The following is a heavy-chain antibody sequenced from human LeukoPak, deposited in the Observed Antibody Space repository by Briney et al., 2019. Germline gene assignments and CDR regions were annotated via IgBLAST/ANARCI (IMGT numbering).Heavy chain of an antibody. Sequence: SETLSLTCAVYGGSFSGYYWSWIRQPPGKGLEWIGEINHSGSTNYNPSLKSRVTISVDTSKNQFSLKLSSVTAADTAVYYCARLTSGYYRDYWGQGTLVTVSS. CDR1: GGSFSGYY. V-gene: IGHV4-34*01. CDR3: ARLTSGYYRDY. D-gene: IGHD3-3*01. J-gene: IGHJ4*02. CDR2: INHSGST.